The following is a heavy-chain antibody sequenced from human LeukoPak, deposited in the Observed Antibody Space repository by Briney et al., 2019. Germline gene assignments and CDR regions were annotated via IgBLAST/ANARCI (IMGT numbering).Heavy chain of an antibody. CDR1: GGSLSSYY. V-gene: IGHV4-4*07. CDR2: IYTSGST. CDR3: ARDVGGYNYGYSLDY. J-gene: IGHJ4*02. D-gene: IGHD5-18*01. Sequence: PSETLSPTCTVSGGSLSSYYWNWIRQPAGKGLEWIGRIYTSGSTSYNSSLKSRVTMSVDTSKNQFSLKLSSVTAADTAVYYCARDVGGYNYGYSLDYWGQGTLVSVSS.